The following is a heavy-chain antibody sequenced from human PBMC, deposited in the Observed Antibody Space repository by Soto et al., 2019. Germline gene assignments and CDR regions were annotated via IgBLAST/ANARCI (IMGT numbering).Heavy chain of an antibody. CDR2: IWYDGSNK. V-gene: IGHV3-33*01. CDR1: GFTFSSYG. Sequence: SGGSLRLSCAASGFTFSSYGVHWVRQAPGKGLEWVAVIWYDGSNKYYADSVKGRFTISRDNSKNTLYLQMNSLRAEDTAVYYRARNCILVAATRVRNWFDPWGQGTLVTVSS. CDR3: ARNCILVAATRVRNWFDP. J-gene: IGHJ5*02. D-gene: IGHD2-15*01.